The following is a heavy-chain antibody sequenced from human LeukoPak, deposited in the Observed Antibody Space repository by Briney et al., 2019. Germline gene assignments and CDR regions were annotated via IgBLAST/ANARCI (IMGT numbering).Heavy chain of an antibody. J-gene: IGHJ4*02. V-gene: IGHV4-39*07. Sequence: PSETLSLTCTVSGGSISSSSYYWGWIRQPPGKGLEWIGEINHSGSTNYNPSLKSRVTISVDTSKNQFSLKLSSVTAADTAVYYCARGRRTYYYDSSGASDYWGQGTLVTVSS. CDR3: ARGRRTYYYDSSGASDY. CDR1: GGSISSSSYY. D-gene: IGHD3-22*01. CDR2: INHSGST.